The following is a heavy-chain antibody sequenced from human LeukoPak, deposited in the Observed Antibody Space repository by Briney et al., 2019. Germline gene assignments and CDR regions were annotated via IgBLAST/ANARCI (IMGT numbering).Heavy chain of an antibody. V-gene: IGHV3-9*01. D-gene: IGHD1-14*01. CDR1: GFTFDDYA. J-gene: IGHJ1*01. CDR2: ISWNSGSI. Sequence: GGSLRLSCAASGFTFDDYAMHWVRQAPGKGLEWVSGISWNSGSIGYADSVKGRFTISRDNAKNSLYLQMNSLRAEDTALYYCAAYRFQHWGQGTLVTVSP. CDR3: AAYRFQH.